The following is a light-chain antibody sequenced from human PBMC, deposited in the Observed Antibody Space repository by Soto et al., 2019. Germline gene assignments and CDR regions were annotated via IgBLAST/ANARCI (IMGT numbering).Light chain of an antibody. CDR2: GAS. V-gene: IGKV3-20*01. Sequence: EIVLTQSPGTLSLSPGERATLSCRASQSVSSSYLAWYQQKPGQAPRLIIYGASSRATGIPDRFSGSGSGTDFTLTISRLEPEDVAVYYCQQYGSSYGTFGQGTKVDIK. CDR1: QSVSSSY. CDR3: QQYGSSYGT. J-gene: IGKJ1*01.